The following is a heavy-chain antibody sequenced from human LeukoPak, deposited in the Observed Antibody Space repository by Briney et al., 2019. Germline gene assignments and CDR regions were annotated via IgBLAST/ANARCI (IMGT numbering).Heavy chain of an antibody. Sequence: GRSLRLSCAASGFTFSSYGMHWVRQAPGKGLEWVAVISYDGSNKYYTDSVKGRFTISRDNSKNTLYLQVNNLRAEDTAVYYCAKDSWNYFLGGSRPRHFDYWGQGTLVTVSS. V-gene: IGHV3-30*18. CDR3: AKDSWNYFLGGSRPRHFDY. D-gene: IGHD1-7*01. CDR1: GFTFSSYG. CDR2: ISYDGSNK. J-gene: IGHJ4*02.